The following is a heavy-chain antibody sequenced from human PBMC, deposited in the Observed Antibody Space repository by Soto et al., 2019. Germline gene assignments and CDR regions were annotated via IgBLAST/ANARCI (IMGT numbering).Heavy chain of an antibody. J-gene: IGHJ5*02. V-gene: IGHV3-48*01. CDR2: ISSSSSTI. D-gene: IGHD3-22*01. Sequence: PGGSLRLSCAASGFTFSSYSMNWVRQAPGKGLEWVSYISSSSSTIYYADSVKGRFTISRDNAKNSLYLQMNSLRAEDTAVYYCARGPLDYYDSSGYYRSWFDPWGQGT. CDR1: GFTFSSYS. CDR3: ARGPLDYYDSSGYYRSWFDP.